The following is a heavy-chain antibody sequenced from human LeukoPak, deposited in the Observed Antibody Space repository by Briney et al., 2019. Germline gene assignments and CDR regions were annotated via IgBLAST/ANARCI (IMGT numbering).Heavy chain of an antibody. V-gene: IGHV4-34*01. Sequence: PSETLSLTCAVYGGSFSGYYWSWIRQPPGKGLEWIGEINHSGSTNYNPSLKSRVTISVDTSKNQFSLKLGSVTAADTAVFYCARVEIAVSLRFDYWGQGTLVTVSS. CDR1: GGSFSGYY. D-gene: IGHD5-24*01. CDR3: ARVEIAVSLRFDY. J-gene: IGHJ4*02. CDR2: INHSGST.